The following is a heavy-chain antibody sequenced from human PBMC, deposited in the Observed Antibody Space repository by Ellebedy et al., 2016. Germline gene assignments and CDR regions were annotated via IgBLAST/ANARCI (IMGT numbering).Heavy chain of an antibody. D-gene: IGHD3-22*01. CDR2: TYYRSKWYN. CDR3: ARDRGYYDSSGYYPTYYYYYYMDV. Sequence: SQTLSLTCXISGDSVSSNSAAWNWIRQSPSRGLEWLGRTYYRSKWYNDYAVSVKSRITINPDTSKNQFSLQLNSVTPEDTAVYYCARDRGYYDSSGYYPTYYYYYYMDVWGKGTTVTVSS. CDR1: GDSVSSNSAA. V-gene: IGHV6-1*01. J-gene: IGHJ6*03.